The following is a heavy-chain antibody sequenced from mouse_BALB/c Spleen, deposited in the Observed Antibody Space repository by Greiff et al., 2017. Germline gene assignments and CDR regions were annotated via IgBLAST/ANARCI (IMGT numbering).Heavy chain of an antibody. Sequence: EVQLKQSGPELVKPGASVKIPCKASGYTFTDYNMDWVKQSHGKSLEWIGGINPNNGGTSYNQKFKGKATLTVDKSSSTAYMELRSLTSEDSAVYYCARAEVYDGYYDPAYWGQGTLVTVSA. V-gene: IGHV1-18*01. CDR1: GYTFTDYN. CDR3: ARAEVYDGYYDPAY. J-gene: IGHJ3*01. D-gene: IGHD2-3*01. CDR2: INPNNGGT.